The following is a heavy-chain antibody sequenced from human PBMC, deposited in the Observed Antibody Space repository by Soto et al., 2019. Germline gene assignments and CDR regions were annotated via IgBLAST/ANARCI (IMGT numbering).Heavy chain of an antibody. V-gene: IGHV4-31*03. J-gene: IGHJ3*02. CDR2: IYYSGST. Sequence: PSETLSLTCTVSGGSISSGGYYWSWIRQHPGKGLEWIGYIYYSGSTYYNPSLKSRVTISVDTSKNQFSLKLSSVTAADTAVYYCARLTGLSSGDAFDIWGQGTMVTVSS. CDR3: ARLTGLSSGDAFDI. CDR1: GGSISSGGYY. D-gene: IGHD3-22*01.